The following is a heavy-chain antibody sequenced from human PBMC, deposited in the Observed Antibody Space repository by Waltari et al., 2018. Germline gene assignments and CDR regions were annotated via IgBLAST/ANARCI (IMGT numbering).Heavy chain of an antibody. V-gene: IGHV3-23*01. CDR2: ISGSGDLT. CDR3: AKKDGPRNYNAWIGPFDY. J-gene: IGHJ4*02. CDR1: GFSFSIYA. D-gene: IGHD3-3*01. Sequence: EVQLLESGGGLVQPGGSLRLSCAASGFSFSIYAMTWVRQAPGKGLEWVSGISGSGDLTYYADSVKGRFSSSRDNSKNTLYLQMNSLRAEDTAVYYCAKKDGPRNYNAWIGPFDYWGQGILVTVSS.